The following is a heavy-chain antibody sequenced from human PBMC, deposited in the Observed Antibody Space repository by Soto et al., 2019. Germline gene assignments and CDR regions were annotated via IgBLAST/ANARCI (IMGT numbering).Heavy chain of an antibody. V-gene: IGHV4-59*01. CDR3: ATLNWNNSLDS. Sequence: SETLSLTCTVSVGSIRSDAWSWIRQPPGKGLEWVGYIYYSGGTSYNPSLKSRVTISVDTSKNQFSLKLSSVTTADTAMYYCATLNWNNSLDSWGQGTLVTAPQ. CDR2: IYYSGGT. J-gene: IGHJ4*02. CDR1: VGSIRSDA. D-gene: IGHD1-1*01.